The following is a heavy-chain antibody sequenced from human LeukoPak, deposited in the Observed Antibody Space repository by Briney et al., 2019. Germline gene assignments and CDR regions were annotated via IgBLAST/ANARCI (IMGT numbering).Heavy chain of an antibody. J-gene: IGHJ4*02. CDR3: AREATITGGYYFDY. CDR2: IIPIFGTA. Sequence: ASVKVSCKSSGGTFSSYAISWVRQAPGQGLEWMGGIIPIFGTANYAQKFQGRVTITADESASTAYMELSSLRSEDTAVYYCAREATITGGYYFDYWGQGTLVTVSS. D-gene: IGHD5-12*01. CDR1: GGTFSSYA. V-gene: IGHV1-69*13.